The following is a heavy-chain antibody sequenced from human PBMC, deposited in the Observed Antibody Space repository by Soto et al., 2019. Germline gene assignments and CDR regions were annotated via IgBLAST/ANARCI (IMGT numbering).Heavy chain of an antibody. Sequence: PLPNLRLPDDLSGDHVSRKSAAWTWIGTYPSRGLEWLGRTYYRSKWYNDYAVSVKSRITINPDTSKNQFSLQLNSVTPEDTALYYCARQWEVRGNYGMDGWGQRPVGTGS. V-gene: IGHV6-1*01. J-gene: IGHJ6*02. CDR2: TYYRSKWYN. CDR3: ARQWEVRGNYGMDG. D-gene: IGHD3-10*01. CDR1: GDHVSRKSAA.